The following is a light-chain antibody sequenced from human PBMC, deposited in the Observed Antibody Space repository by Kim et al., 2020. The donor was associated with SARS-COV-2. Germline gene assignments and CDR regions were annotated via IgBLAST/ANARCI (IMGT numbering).Light chain of an antibody. J-gene: IGLJ3*02. CDR3: SSYTGSNIWV. CDR1: SSDVGGYNY. CDR2: EVS. Sequence: QSALTQPPSASGSPGQSVTISCTGTSSDVGGYNYVSCYQQHPGKAPKLMIYEVSKRPSGVPDRFSASKSGNTASLTVSGLQAEDEADYYCSSYTGSNIWVFGGGTKLTVL. V-gene: IGLV2-8*01.